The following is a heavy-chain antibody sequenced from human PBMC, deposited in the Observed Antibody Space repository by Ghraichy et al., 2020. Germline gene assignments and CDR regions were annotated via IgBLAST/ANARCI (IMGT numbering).Heavy chain of an antibody. J-gene: IGHJ4*02. CDR2: IYYSGST. CDR3: ARAAGYSSGYTGKNFDY. D-gene: IGHD6-19*01. CDR1: GGSISSYY. Sequence: SETLSLTCTVSGGSISSYYWSWIRQPPGKGLEWIGYIYYSGSTNYNPSLKSRVTISVDTSKNQFSLKLSSVTAADTAVYYCARAAGYSSGYTGKNFDYWGQGTLVTVSS. V-gene: IGHV4-59*01.